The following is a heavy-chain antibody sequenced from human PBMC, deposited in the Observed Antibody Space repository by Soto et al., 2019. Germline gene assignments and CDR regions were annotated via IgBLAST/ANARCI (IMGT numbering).Heavy chain of an antibody. Sequence: ASVKVSCKASGYTFTGYYMHWVRQAPGQGLEWMGWINPNSGGTNYGQKFQGWVTMTRDTSISTAYMELSRLRAVDTAVYYCARGREMPGIAAAGTDYYYGMDVWGQGTTVTVSS. V-gene: IGHV1-2*04. D-gene: IGHD6-13*01. J-gene: IGHJ6*02. CDR2: INPNSGGT. CDR3: ARGREMPGIAAAGTDYYYGMDV. CDR1: GYTFTGYY.